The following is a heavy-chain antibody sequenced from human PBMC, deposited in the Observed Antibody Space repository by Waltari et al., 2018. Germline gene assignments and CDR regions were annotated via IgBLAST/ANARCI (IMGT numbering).Heavy chain of an antibody. CDR3: ARGFWFATVSTFTWFDP. V-gene: IGHV3-21*01. D-gene: IGHD4-17*01. J-gene: IGHJ5*02. CDR2: ISSTSPYI. Sequence: EEQLVESGGGLVKPGGSLRLSCAASDFTFSSYSMNWVRQAPGKGLEWVASISSTSPYIYYADSVKGRFTISRDNAKNSLYLQMNSLRAEDTAVYYCARGFWFATVSTFTWFDPWGQGTLVTVSS. CDR1: DFTFSSYS.